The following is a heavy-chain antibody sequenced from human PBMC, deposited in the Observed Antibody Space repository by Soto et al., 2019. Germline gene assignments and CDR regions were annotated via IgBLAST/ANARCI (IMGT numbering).Heavy chain of an antibody. CDR3: RKCTTTRCHLGSDY. V-gene: IGHV3-30-3*01. CDR2: ISHDGINK. CDR1: GLTFSSYA. Sequence: PGGSLRLSCAASGLTFSSYAMNWVRQSPGKGLEWVALISHDGINKYYADSVRGRFTISRDSSTNTLYLQMNSRRAADTAVYSFRKCTTTRCHLGSDYWGQGTLVTVSS. J-gene: IGHJ4*02. D-gene: IGHD2-2*01.